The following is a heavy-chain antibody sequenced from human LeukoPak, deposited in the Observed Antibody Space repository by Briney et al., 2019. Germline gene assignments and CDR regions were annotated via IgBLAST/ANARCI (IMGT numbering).Heavy chain of an antibody. CDR2: IIPIFGTA. J-gene: IGHJ5*02. Sequence: SVKVSCKASGGTFSSYAISWVRQAPGQGLEWMGGIIPIFGTANYAQKFQGRVTITTDESTSTAYMELSSLRSEDTAVYYCAREAYYDSSGYYNNWFDPWGQGTLVTVSS. CDR1: GGTFSSYA. V-gene: IGHV1-69*05. CDR3: AREAYYDSSGYYNNWFDP. D-gene: IGHD3-22*01.